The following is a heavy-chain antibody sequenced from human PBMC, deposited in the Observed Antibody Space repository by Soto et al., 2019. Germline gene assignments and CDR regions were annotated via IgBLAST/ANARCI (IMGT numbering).Heavy chain of an antibody. CDR2: ISYDGSNK. J-gene: IGHJ4*02. V-gene: IGHV3-30*18. Sequence: QVQLVESGGGVVQPGRSLRLSCAASGFTFSSYGMHGVRQAPGKGLAWVAVISYDGSNKYYADSVKGRFTISRDNSKNTLYLQMVSLRAEDTAVYYCAKDTVYCSGASCDPVYCGQGTLVTVSA. CDR3: AKDTVYCSGASCDPVY. CDR1: GFTFSSYG. D-gene: IGHD2-15*01.